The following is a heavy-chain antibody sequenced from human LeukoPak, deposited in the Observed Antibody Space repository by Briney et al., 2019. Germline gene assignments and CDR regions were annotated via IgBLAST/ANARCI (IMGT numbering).Heavy chain of an antibody. J-gene: IGHJ3*02. CDR3: ARDLSGTYCSSTSCYLDSFDI. CDR2: IIPIFGTA. CDR1: GYTFTGYY. D-gene: IGHD2-2*01. V-gene: IGHV1-69*13. Sequence: SVKVSCKASGYTFTGYYMHWVRQAPGLGLEWMGGIIPIFGTANYAQKFQGRVTITADESTSTAYMELSSLRSEDTAVYYCARDLSGTYCSSTSCYLDSFDIRGQGTMVTVSS.